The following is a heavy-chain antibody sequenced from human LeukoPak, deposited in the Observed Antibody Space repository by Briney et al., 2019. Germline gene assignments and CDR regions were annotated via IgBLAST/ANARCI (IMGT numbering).Heavy chain of an antibody. CDR1: GFTFSSYW. CDR3: VRESDVWSGPGIGRPLDV. CDR2: IKQDGGET. J-gene: IGHJ6*04. D-gene: IGHD3-3*01. Sequence: GGSLRLSCAASGFTFSSYWMSWVRQAPGKGLEWVANIKQDGGETFYVDSVKGRFTISRDNAKNSLYLQMNSLRAEDTAVYHCVRESDVWSGPGIGRPLDVWGKGTTVTVSS. V-gene: IGHV3-7*01.